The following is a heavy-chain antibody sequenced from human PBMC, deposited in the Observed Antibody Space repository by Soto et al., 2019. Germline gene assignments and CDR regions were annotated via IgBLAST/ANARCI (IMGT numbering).Heavy chain of an antibody. CDR2: IKQDGSEK. V-gene: IGHV3-7*03. J-gene: IGHJ4*02. CDR1: GFTFSSYW. CDR3: ARDFRGAQTFDY. D-gene: IGHD3-10*01. Sequence: GCSLRLSFAASGFTFSSYWMSLVLQAPGNGLELVANIKQDGSEKYYVDSVKGRFTISRDNAKNSLYLQMNSLRAEDTAVYYCARDFRGAQTFDYWGQGTLVTVSS.